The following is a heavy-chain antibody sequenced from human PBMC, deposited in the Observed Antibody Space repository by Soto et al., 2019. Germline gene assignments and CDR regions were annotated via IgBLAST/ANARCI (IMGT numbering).Heavy chain of an antibody. CDR1: GDSIRGGGHY. CDR2: VYHSGST. V-gene: IGHV4-31*03. J-gene: IGHJ4*03. Sequence: QVQLQESGPGLVKPSQTLSLTCSVSGDSIRGGGHYWNWIRQFPGKGLEWIGYVYHSGSTHYNPSPRGRLTLSIDTSKNQFSLRLISVTAADTALYYCARDTGLAPTVWGYWGHGTQVTVSS. D-gene: IGHD7-27*01. CDR3: ARDTGLAPTVWGY.